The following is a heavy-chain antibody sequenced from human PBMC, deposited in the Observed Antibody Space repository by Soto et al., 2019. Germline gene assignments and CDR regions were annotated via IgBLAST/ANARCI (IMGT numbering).Heavy chain of an antibody. CDR2: INAGNGNT. J-gene: IGHJ6*02. CDR3: ARDMTDIVVVPAADPGGYYYDTHS. CDR1: GYTFPSYA. D-gene: IGHD2-2*01. Sequence: ASVKVSCKASGYTFPSYAMHWVRQAPGQRLEWMGWINAGNGNTKYSQKFQGRVTITRDTSASTAYMELSSLRSEDTAVYYCARDMTDIVVVPAADPGGYYYDTHSRGQGPTVTVSS. V-gene: IGHV1-3*01.